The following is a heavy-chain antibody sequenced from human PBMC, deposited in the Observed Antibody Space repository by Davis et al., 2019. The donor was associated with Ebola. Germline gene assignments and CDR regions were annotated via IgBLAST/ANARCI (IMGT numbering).Heavy chain of an antibody. Sequence: PSETLSLTCAVYGGSFSGYYWSWIRQPPGKGLEWIGEINHSGSTNYNPSLKSRVTISVDTSKNQFFLKLSSVTAADTAVYYCASGCGGDCSNAFDIWGQGTMVTVSS. CDR3: ASGCGGDCSNAFDI. V-gene: IGHV4-34*01. D-gene: IGHD2-21*02. CDR2: INHSGST. CDR1: GGSFSGYY. J-gene: IGHJ3*02.